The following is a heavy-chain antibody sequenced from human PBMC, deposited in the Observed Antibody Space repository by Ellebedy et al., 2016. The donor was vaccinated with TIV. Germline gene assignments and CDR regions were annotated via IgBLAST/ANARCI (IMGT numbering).Heavy chain of an antibody. V-gene: IGHV2-70*11. J-gene: IGHJ5*02. CDR3: PRMVVAATYNWFDP. Sequence: SGPTLVQPTQTLTLTYTFSGFSHRTSGMCVSWIRQPPGKALEWLARIDWDDDKYYSTSLKTRLTISKDTSKNQVVLTMTNMDPVDTATYYCPRMVVAATYNWFDPWGQGTLVTVSS. CDR1: GFSHRTSGMC. D-gene: IGHD2-15*01. CDR2: IDWDDDK.